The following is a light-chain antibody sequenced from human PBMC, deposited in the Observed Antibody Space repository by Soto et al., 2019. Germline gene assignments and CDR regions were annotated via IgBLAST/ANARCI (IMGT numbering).Light chain of an antibody. CDR3: QQYNDWPPFT. Sequence: EIGMTQSPATLSVSPGERATLSCRASQTVSVNLAWYQQKPGQAPRLLIYGAYTRATGVPARFSGSGSGTEFTLTISSLQSEDFAVYYCQQYNDWPPFTFGPGTRVDIK. CDR2: GAY. J-gene: IGKJ3*01. V-gene: IGKV3-15*01. CDR1: QTVSVN.